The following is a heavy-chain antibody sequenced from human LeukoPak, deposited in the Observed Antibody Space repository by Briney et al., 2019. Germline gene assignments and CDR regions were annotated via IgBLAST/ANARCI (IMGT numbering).Heavy chain of an antibody. J-gene: IGHJ5*02. Sequence: PGGSLRLSCAASGFTFSSYVMHWVRQAPGKGLEWVAIISYDGSNEYYADSVKGRFTISRDNAKNSLYLQMNSLRAEDTALYYCAKGRSSGPWGWFDPWGQGTLVTVSS. CDR2: ISYDGSNE. V-gene: IGHV3-30*04. CDR3: AKGRSSGPWGWFDP. CDR1: GFTFSSYV. D-gene: IGHD6-19*01.